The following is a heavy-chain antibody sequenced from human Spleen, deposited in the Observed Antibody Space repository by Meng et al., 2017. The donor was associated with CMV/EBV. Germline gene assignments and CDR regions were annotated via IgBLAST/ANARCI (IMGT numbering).Heavy chain of an antibody. CDR3: AHRGYSQNWFDL. D-gene: IGHD5-24*01. V-gene: IGHV2-5*01. CDR2: IFWNDDK. CDR1: GFSLSSTRGS. Sequence: SGPTLVKPTQTLTLTCSFSGFSLSSTRGSVGWIRQPPGKALEWLAFIFWNDDKRYSPSLRSRLTITKDTSENQVVLTLTNMDTVDTATYYCAHRGYSQNWFDLWGQGSLVTVSS. J-gene: IGHJ5*02.